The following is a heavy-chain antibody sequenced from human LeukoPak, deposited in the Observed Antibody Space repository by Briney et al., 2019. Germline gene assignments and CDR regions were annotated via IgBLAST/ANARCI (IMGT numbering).Heavy chain of an antibody. CDR1: GDSTSSDRYY. J-gene: IGHJ5*02. CDR3: ASSLGARYCSGGSCYRRHSWFDP. V-gene: IGHV4-39*07. D-gene: IGHD2-15*01. CDR2: INHSGST. Sequence: PSETLSLTCTVSGDSTSSDRYYWSWIRQPPGKGLEWIGEINHSGSTNYNPSLKSRVTISVDTSKNQFSLKLSSVTAADTAVYYCASSLGARYCSGGSCYRRHSWFDPWGQGTLVTVSS.